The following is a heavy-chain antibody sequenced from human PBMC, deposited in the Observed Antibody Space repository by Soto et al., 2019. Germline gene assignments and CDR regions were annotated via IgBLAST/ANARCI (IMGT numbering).Heavy chain of an antibody. J-gene: IGHJ2*01. V-gene: IGHV3-23*01. Sequence: KGLEWVSAISSSGGRTYYADSVKGRFTISRDNSKNTLYLQMNSLRAEDTAVYYCAKFFFQSRRRQTGSLHGLGIPAEPLSDL. CDR2: ISSSGGRT. CDR3: AKFFFQSRRRQTGSLHGLGIPAEPLSDL. D-gene: IGHD2-21*01.